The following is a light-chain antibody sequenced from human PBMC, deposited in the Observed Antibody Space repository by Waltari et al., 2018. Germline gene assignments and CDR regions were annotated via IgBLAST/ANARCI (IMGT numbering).Light chain of an antibody. J-gene: IGKJ4*01. CDR1: RSVIDN. V-gene: IGKV3-15*01. CDR2: GAS. Sequence: EVVMTQSPATLSLSPGETATLSCRAGRSVIDNLVWYQQKRGQAPRLLIYGASTRASSIPVRFSGLGSGTEFTLTTSSLLPEDFAAYYCQQYNNWPPLTFGEGTIVEMK. CDR3: QQYNNWPPLT.